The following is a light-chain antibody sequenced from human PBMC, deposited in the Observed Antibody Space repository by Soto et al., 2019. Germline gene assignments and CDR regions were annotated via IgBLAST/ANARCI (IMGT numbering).Light chain of an antibody. CDR1: QSVSSSF. CDR2: GAS. Sequence: EIVLTQSPGTLSLSPGERATLSCRASQSVSSSFLAWYQQKPGQAPMLLIYGASSRATSIPDRFSGSGSGTDFTLTISSLEPEDFAVYYCQQYDNSPLTFGGGTKVEIK. CDR3: QQYDNSPLT. J-gene: IGKJ4*01. V-gene: IGKV3-20*01.